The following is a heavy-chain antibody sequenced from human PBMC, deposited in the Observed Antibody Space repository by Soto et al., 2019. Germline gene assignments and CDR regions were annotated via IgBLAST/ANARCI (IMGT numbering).Heavy chain of an antibody. CDR3: ARDGSGH. V-gene: IGHV3-66*01. CDR1: GLTVSTNP. Sequence: EVQLVESGGGLVQPGGSLRHSCAASGLTVSTNPMSWVRQAPGKGREWVSVIYTGGGTHYADSVKGRFTISRDNSKNTVNLQMNSLRPEDTAVYYCARDGSGHWGQGTLVTVSS. CDR2: IYTGGGT. J-gene: IGHJ4*02.